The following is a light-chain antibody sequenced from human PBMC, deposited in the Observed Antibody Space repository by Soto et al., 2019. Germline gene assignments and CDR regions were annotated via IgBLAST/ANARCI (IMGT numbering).Light chain of an antibody. CDR3: QQRNNWPWT. J-gene: IGKJ1*01. Sequence: EIVLTQSPATLSLSPGERATLSCRASQSVSSYLAWYQQKPGQAPRLLIYDASNRATGIPDRFSGSGSGTDFTLTISSLEPEDIAVYYCQQRNNWPWTFGQGTKVEIK. CDR2: DAS. V-gene: IGKV3-11*01. CDR1: QSVSSY.